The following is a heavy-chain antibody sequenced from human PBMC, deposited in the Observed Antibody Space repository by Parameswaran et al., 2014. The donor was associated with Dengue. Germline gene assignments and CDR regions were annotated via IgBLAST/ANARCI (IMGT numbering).Heavy chain of an antibody. J-gene: IGHJ5*02. D-gene: IGHD2-8*01. Sequence: WVRQAPGQSLEWMGRISAGNGHTKSPQKFQDRVTFTRDTSASTVSMELGSLSSEDTAVYYCAREGLHIGYCTTAHCLSLGYNWFGPWGQGTLVTVSS. CDR3: AREGLHIGYCTTAHCLSLGYNWFGP. CDR2: ISAGNGHT. V-gene: IGHV1-3*01.